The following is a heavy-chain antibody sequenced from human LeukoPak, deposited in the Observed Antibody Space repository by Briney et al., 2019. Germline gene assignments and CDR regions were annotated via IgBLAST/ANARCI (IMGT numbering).Heavy chain of an antibody. D-gene: IGHD3-3*01. CDR2: IYSGGST. J-gene: IGHJ6*02. CDR3: ARENVHYDFWSGYPYYYYYGMDV. CDR1: GFTVSSNY. Sequence: GGSLRLSCAASGFTVSSNYMSWVRQAPGKGLEWVSVIYSGGSTYYADSVKGRFTISRDNSKNTLYLQMNSLRAGDTAVYYCARENVHYDFWSGYPYYYYYGMDVWGQGTTVTVSS. V-gene: IGHV3-53*01.